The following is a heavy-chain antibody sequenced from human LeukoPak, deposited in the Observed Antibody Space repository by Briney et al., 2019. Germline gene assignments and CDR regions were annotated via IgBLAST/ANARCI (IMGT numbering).Heavy chain of an antibody. Sequence: SETLSLTCTVSGGSISSYYWSWIRQPPGKGLEWIGYIYYSGSTNYNPSLKSRVTISVDTSKNQFPLKLSSVTAADTAVYYCARVTTMIVVVSPVYYFDYWGQGTLVTVSS. CDR2: IYYSGST. CDR1: GGSISSYY. CDR3: ARVTTMIVVVSPVYYFDY. D-gene: IGHD3-22*01. V-gene: IGHV4-59*01. J-gene: IGHJ4*02.